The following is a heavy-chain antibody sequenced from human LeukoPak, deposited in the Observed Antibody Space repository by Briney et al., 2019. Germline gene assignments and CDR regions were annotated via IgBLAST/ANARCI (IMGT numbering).Heavy chain of an antibody. CDR3: ARDPSGYCSSTSCYRDRVFDY. Sequence: ASVKLSCKASGYTFTSYAMHWVRQAPGQRLEWMGWINAGNGNTKYSQKFQGRVTITRDTSASTAYMELSSLRSEDTAVYYFARDPSGYCSSTSCYRDRVFDYWGQGTLVTVSS. D-gene: IGHD2-2*01. CDR1: GYTFTSYA. J-gene: IGHJ4*02. V-gene: IGHV1-3*01. CDR2: INAGNGNT.